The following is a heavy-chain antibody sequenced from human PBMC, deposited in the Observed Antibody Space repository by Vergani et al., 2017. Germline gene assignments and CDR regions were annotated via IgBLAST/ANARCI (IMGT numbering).Heavy chain of an antibody. CDR1: GGSISSGDYY. D-gene: IGHD3-3*01. V-gene: IGHV4-30-4*01. Sequence: QVQLQESGPGLVKPSQTLSLTCTVSGGSISSGDYYWSWIRQPPGKGLEWIGYISYSGSTYYNPSLKSRVTISVDTSKNQFSLKLSSLTAADTAGYYCARVSGVRRDCWSGYWECGHGKYYFDYWGQGTLVTVSS. CDR3: ARVSGVRRDCWSGYWECGHGKYYFDY. CDR2: ISYSGST. J-gene: IGHJ4*02.